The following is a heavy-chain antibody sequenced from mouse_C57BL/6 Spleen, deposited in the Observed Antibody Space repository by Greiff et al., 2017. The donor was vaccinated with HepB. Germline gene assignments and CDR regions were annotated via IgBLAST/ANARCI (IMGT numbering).Heavy chain of an antibody. CDR3: ATNYYGSAEDY. V-gene: IGHV1-85*01. J-gene: IGHJ4*01. CDR2: IYPRDGST. D-gene: IGHD1-1*01. CDR1: GYTFTSYD. Sequence: QVQLQQSGPELVKPGASVKLSCKASGYTFTSYDINWVKQRPGQGLEWIGWIYPRDGSTKYNEKFKGKATLTVDTSSSTAYMELHSLTSEDSAVYFCATNYYGSAEDYWGQGTSVTVSS.